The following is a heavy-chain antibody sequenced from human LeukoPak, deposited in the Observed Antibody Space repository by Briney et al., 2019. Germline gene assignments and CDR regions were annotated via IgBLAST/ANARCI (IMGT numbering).Heavy chain of an antibody. Sequence: PGGSLRLSCAVSGFSFSNYWMHWVRQVPGKGLVWVSRISGHASSTSYADSVKGRFTISRDNVKNTLYLQMDSLSAEDTAVYYCARGISYYERSGNHGYFDYWGQGTLVPVSS. CDR1: GFSFSNYW. J-gene: IGHJ4*02. D-gene: IGHD3-22*01. CDR2: ISGHASST. V-gene: IGHV3-74*01. CDR3: ARGISYYERSGNHGYFDY.